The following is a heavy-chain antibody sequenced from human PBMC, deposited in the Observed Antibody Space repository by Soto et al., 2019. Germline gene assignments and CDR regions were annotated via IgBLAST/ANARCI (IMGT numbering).Heavy chain of an antibody. Sequence: QVQLVQSGAEVKKPGASVKVSCKASGYTFTSYHMHWVRQAPRPGPQWMGIINPSGGSTSYAQKFQGRVTMTRDTSTSTVYMELSSLRSEDTAVYYCASSNSGYDFSFDYWGQGTLVTVSS. D-gene: IGHD5-12*01. V-gene: IGHV1-46*03. J-gene: IGHJ4*02. CDR1: GYTFTSYH. CDR3: ASSNSGYDFSFDY. CDR2: INPSGGST.